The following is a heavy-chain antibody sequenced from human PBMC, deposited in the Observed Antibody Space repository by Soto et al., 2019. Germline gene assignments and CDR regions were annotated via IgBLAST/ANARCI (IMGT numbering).Heavy chain of an antibody. J-gene: IGHJ4*02. CDR1: AASFSKYY. V-gene: IGHV4-59*01. CDR3: ASVTFGGIVLAN. Sequence: PXETLSLTCTVAAASFSKYYWTWIRQPPGKGLEWIGYIYFNGNTKYNPSLEGRLTISIDTSKKEFSLKLTSVTAADAAVYYCASVTFGGIVLANWGQGTLVTV. CDR2: IYFNGNT. D-gene: IGHD3-16*01.